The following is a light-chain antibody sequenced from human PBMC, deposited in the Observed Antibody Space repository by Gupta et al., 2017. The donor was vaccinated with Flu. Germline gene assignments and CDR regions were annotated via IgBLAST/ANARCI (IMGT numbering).Light chain of an antibody. J-gene: IGKJ2*01. CDR3: QQYNDWPYT. CDR1: QSVSSD. CDR2: GAS. Sequence: EIVMTQSPATLSVSPGERATLPCRASQSVSSDLAWYQQKPGQAPRLLIYGASTRATGIPARFSGSGSGTEFTLTISSLHSEDLAVYYCQQYNDWPYTFGQGTKLEIK. V-gene: IGKV3-15*01.